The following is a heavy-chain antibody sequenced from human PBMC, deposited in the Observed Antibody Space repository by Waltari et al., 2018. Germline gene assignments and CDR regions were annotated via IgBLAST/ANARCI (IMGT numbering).Heavy chain of an antibody. Sequence: EVQLVESGGGLVQPGGSLTLSCAASGFTFSGYWRSWFRQAPGKGREWVVNIKQDGSQKYYVDSVKGRFTISRDNAKNSLHLQMNSLRDEDTAIYYCARDHSVVAAGRLVIYWGQGTLVTVSS. V-gene: IGHV3-7*01. D-gene: IGHD6-13*01. CDR3: ARDHSVVAAGRLVIY. CDR1: GFTFSGYW. CDR2: IKQDGSQK. J-gene: IGHJ4*02.